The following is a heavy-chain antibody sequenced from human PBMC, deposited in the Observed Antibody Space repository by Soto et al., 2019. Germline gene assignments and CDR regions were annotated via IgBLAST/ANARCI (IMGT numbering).Heavy chain of an antibody. CDR2: IYYSRST. Sequence: SETLSLTCAVYGGSISSSSYYWGWIRQPPGKGLEWIGSIYYSRSTYYNPSLKSRVTISVDTSKNQFSLKLSSVTAADTAVYYCARFWNSDIRFLEWLPGGHWFDPWGQGTLVTVSS. CDR3: ARFWNSDIRFLEWLPGGHWFDP. V-gene: IGHV4-39*01. J-gene: IGHJ5*02. CDR1: GGSISSSSYY. D-gene: IGHD3-3*01.